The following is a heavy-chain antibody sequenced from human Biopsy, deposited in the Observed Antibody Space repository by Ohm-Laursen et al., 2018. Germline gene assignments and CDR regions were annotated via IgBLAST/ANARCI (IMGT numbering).Heavy chain of an antibody. CDR1: GFTFSASA. CDR2: TRNNGKTYTK. J-gene: IGHJ6*02. CDR3: ARDVGSSGWYYYGMDV. Sequence: SLRLSCAASGFTFSASAVHWVRLAPGKGLEWVGRTRNNGKTYTKEYAASVKGRFTISRDDSKNSLYLQMNSLKTEDTAVYFCARDVGSSGWYYYGMDVWGQGTTVTVSS. V-gene: IGHV3-72*01. D-gene: IGHD6-19*01.